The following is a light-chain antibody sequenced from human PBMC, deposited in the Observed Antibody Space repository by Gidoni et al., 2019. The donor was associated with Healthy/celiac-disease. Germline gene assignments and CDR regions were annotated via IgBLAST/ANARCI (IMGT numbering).Light chain of an antibody. CDR2: AAS. Sequence: DIQMTQSPSSLSASVGDGVTITCRASQSISSYLNWYQQKPGKAPKLLIYAASSLQSGVPSRFSGSGSGTDFTLTISSLQPEDFATYYCQQSYSTLWTFGQXTKVEIK. CDR3: QQSYSTLWT. V-gene: IGKV1-39*01. J-gene: IGKJ1*01. CDR1: QSISSY.